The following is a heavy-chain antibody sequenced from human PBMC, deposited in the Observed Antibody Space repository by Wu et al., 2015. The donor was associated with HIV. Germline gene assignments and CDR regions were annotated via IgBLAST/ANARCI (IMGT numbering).Heavy chain of an antibody. CDR3: ARVWTGKGSGLFFRLTDIPYYYYYMDV. CDR2: ISAYNGNT. CDR1: GYTFTSYG. J-gene: IGHJ6*03. V-gene: IGHV1-18*01. Sequence: QVQLVQSGAEVKKPGASVKVSCKASGYTFTSYGISWVRQAPGQGLEWMGWISAYNGNTNYAQKLQGRVTMTTDTSTSTAYMELRSLRSDDTAVYYCARVWTGKGSGLFFRLTDIPYYYYYMDVVGTKGPRSPSP. D-gene: IGHD3-3*01.